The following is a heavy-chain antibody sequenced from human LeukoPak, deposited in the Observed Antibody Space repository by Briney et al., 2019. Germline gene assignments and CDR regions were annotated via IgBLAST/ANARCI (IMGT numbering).Heavy chain of an antibody. CDR3: ARDLEAVAGYFDY. Sequence: GGSLRLSCAASGFTFSDYYMSWIRQAPGKGLEWVSYISSSRSYTNYADSVKGRFTISRDNGKNSLYLQMNSLRAEDTAVYYCARDLEAVAGYFDYWGQGTLVTVSS. V-gene: IGHV3-11*06. J-gene: IGHJ4*02. D-gene: IGHD6-19*01. CDR2: ISSSRSYT. CDR1: GFTFSDYY.